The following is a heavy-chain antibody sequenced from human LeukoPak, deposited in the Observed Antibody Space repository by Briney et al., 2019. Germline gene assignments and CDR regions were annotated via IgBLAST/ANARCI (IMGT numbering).Heavy chain of an antibody. J-gene: IGHJ4*02. CDR2: IKQDGSQK. Sequence: PGGSLRLSCAASGFTFSNYAMSWVRQAPGKGLEWVANIKQDGSQKYYVESVKGRFTISRDNAKDSMYLQLNSLRAEDTAVYYCVYSSGWYFDYWGQGTLVTVSS. V-gene: IGHV3-7*02. D-gene: IGHD6-19*01. CDR3: VYSSGWYFDY. CDR1: GFTFSNYA.